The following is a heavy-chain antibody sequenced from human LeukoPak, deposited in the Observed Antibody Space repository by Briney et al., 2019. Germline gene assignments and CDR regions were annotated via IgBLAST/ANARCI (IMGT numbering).Heavy chain of an antibody. V-gene: IGHV1-18*01. J-gene: IGHJ4*02. CDR1: GYSFATYG. D-gene: IGHD2-2*01. CDR3: ARGLGYCSSTSCSYPYLDY. CDR2: ISGYNGNT. Sequence: GASVKVSCKGSGYSFATYGMSWVRQAPGQGLEWMGWISGYNGNTKYGQNVQGRVTMTTDTSTSTVSMELRSLRSDDTAVYYCARGLGYCSSTSCSYPYLDYWGQGTLVTVSS.